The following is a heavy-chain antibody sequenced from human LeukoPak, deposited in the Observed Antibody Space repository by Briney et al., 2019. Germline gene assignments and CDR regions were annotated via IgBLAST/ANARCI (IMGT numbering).Heavy chain of an antibody. CDR2: IYSGGST. J-gene: IGHJ4*02. V-gene: IGHV3-66*02. Sequence: GGSLRLSCAASGFTVSSNYMSWVRQAPGKGLEWVSVIYSGGSTYYADSVKGRFTISRDNSKNTLYLQMHSLRAEDTAVYYCARLDSGSLDYWGQGTLVTVSS. D-gene: IGHD1-26*01. CDR1: GFTVSSNY. CDR3: ARLDSGSLDY.